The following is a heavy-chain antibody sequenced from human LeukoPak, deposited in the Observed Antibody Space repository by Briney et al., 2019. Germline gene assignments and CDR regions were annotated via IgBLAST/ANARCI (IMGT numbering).Heavy chain of an antibody. Sequence: GGSLRLSCAASGFTFSSYSMNWVRQAPGKGLEWVSSISSSSSYIYYADSVKGRFTISRDNAKNSLYLQMNSLRAEDTAVYYCARYCSGGSCYQYYYGMDVWGQGTTVTVSS. D-gene: IGHD2-15*01. CDR2: ISSSSSYI. CDR1: GFTFSSYS. CDR3: ARYCSGGSCYQYYYGMDV. V-gene: IGHV3-21*01. J-gene: IGHJ6*02.